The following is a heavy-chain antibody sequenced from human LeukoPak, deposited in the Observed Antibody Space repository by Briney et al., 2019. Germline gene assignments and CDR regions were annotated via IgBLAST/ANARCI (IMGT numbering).Heavy chain of an antibody. CDR1: GLTFSSYS. CDR2: ISSSSSYI. CDR3: ARDWDTAMVAGAFDI. D-gene: IGHD5-18*01. Sequence: GGSLRLSCAASGLTFSSYSMNWVRQAPGKGLEWVSSISSSSSYIYYADSVKGRFTISRDNAKNSLYLQMNSLRAEDTAVYYCARDWDTAMVAGAFDIWGQGTMVTVSS. V-gene: IGHV3-21*01. J-gene: IGHJ3*02.